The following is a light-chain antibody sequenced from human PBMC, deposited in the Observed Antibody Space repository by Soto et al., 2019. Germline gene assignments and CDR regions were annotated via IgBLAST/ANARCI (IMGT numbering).Light chain of an antibody. J-gene: IGKJ2*01. V-gene: IGKV3-15*01. CDR3: QQGHNWPLT. Sequence: EIAMTQSPATLSVSPGERATLSCRASQSISTELAWYQQIPGQPPRLLIYSASTRATGVPARFTGSGSGSEFTLTISGLQSEDFAIYYCQQGHNWPLTFSQGNRLEI. CDR1: QSISTE. CDR2: SAS.